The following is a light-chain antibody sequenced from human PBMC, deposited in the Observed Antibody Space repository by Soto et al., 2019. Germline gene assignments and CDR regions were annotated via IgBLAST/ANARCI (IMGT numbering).Light chain of an antibody. Sequence: ETVMTQSPATLSVSPGESATLSCRASQSVSGNLVWYQQKPGQAPRLLMYRTSIRATGVPARFSGSGSGTEFNLTISSLQSEDFAVYYCQQYNNWSRATFGGGTKVEIK. CDR1: QSVSGN. J-gene: IGKJ4*01. CDR3: QQYNNWSRAT. CDR2: RTS. V-gene: IGKV3-15*01.